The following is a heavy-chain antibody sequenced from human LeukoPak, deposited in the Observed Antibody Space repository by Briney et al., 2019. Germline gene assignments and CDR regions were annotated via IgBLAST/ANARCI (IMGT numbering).Heavy chain of an antibody. D-gene: IGHD4-23*01. CDR2: IIPIFGTA. J-gene: IGHJ3*02. V-gene: IGHV1-69*13. Sequence: SVKVSCKASGGTFSSYGISWVRQAPGQGLEWMGGIIPIFGTANYAQKFQGRVTITADESTSTAYMELSSLRSEDTAVYYCASPSQTTVVTRGAFDIWGQGTMVTVSS. CDR3: ASPSQTTVVTRGAFDI. CDR1: GGTFSSYG.